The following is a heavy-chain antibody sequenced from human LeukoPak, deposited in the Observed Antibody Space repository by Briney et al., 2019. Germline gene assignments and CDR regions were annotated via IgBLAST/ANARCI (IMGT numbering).Heavy chain of an antibody. CDR3: ARLERDILTGYLNFDY. Sequence: SGTLSLTCAVSGASISSDHWWTWVCQPPGKGLEWIGEIHESGRTNYSPSLKSRVSFSVDKSRNQVSLRLNSVTAADTAVYYCARLERDILTGYLNFDYWGQGTLVTVSS. CDR2: IHESGRT. J-gene: IGHJ4*02. V-gene: IGHV4-4*02. CDR1: GASISSDHW. D-gene: IGHD3-9*01.